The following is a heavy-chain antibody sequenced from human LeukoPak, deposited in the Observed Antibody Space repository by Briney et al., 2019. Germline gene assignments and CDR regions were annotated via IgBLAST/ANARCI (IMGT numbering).Heavy chain of an antibody. D-gene: IGHD2-15*01. CDR1: GGSISSYY. V-gene: IGHV4-59*01. CDR3: ARDDAYCSGGSCYSLDHYGMDV. CDR2: IYYSGST. J-gene: IGHJ6*02. Sequence: PSETLSLTCSVSGGSISSYYWTWIRQPPGKGLEWIGYIYYSGSTNYNPSLKSRVTISIDTSKNQFSLKLSSVTAADTAVYYCARDDAYCSGGSCYSLDHYGMDVWGQGTTVTVSS.